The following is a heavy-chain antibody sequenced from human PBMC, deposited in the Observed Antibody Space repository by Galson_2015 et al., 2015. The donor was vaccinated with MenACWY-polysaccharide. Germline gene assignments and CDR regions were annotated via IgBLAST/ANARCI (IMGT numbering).Heavy chain of an antibody. CDR2: IQYDGSKI. CDR1: GSRFSNSG. J-gene: IGHJ3*02. CDR3: AREGSRIVFHAFDT. V-gene: IGHV3-33*01. D-gene: IGHD6-13*01. Sequence: SLRLSCAASGSRFSNSGMHWVRQAPDKGLEWVAVIQYDGSKIVYADSVKGRFTISRDNSKNTLLLEMNSLGAEDTAVYYCAREGSRIVFHAFDTWGQGTMVTVSS.